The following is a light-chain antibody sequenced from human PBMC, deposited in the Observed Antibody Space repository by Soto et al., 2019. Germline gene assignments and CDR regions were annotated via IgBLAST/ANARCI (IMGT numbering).Light chain of an antibody. CDR1: QGISSS. Sequence: DIQITRSPSPRSASVGDGGTITCLDSQGISSSLAWYQQTPGKAPRLLIYVASTLQSGVPSRFSGSGSGTEFTLAVSGLQPEDFATYYCQHLNSYPLAFGGGTKVDIK. CDR2: VAS. CDR3: QHLNSYPLA. V-gene: IGKV1-9*01. J-gene: IGKJ4*01.